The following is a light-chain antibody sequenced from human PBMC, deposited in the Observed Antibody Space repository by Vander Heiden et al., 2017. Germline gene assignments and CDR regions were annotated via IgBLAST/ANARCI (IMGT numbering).Light chain of an antibody. V-gene: IGKV1-5*03. CDR3: QQYNSYRYT. Sequence: DIHMTQSHSTLSATVRDRVTITCRSSQSIRSWLSWYLQKQGKAPKFLIYKAYSLESGVLSRVSGSGAGTEFTLTISSRQPDDFATYYCQQYNSYRYTFGQGTKLEIK. CDR2: KAY. CDR1: QSIRSW. J-gene: IGKJ2*01.